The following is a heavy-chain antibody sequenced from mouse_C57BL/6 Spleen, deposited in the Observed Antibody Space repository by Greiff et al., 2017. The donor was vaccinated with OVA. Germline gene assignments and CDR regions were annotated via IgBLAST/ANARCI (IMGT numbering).Heavy chain of an antibody. J-gene: IGHJ4*01. Sequence: VQLKESGAELVRPGASVKLSCTASGFNIKDYYMHWVKQRPEQGLEWIGRIDPEDGDTASAPEFQGKATMTADTSSNTAYLQLSSLTSEDTAVYYCTTGYGSSYYAMDDWGKGTSVTVSS. V-gene: IGHV14-1*01. CDR2: IDPEDGDT. CDR3: TTGYGSSYYAMDD. CDR1: GFNIKDYY. D-gene: IGHD1-1*01.